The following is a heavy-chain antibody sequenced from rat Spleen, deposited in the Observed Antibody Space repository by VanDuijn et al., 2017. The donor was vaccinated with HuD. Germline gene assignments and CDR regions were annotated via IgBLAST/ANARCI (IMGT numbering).Heavy chain of an antibody. CDR1: GFSLTSYN. J-gene: IGHJ2*01. Sequence: QVQLMESGPGLVQPSETLSLTCTVSGFSLTSYNVHWVRQPPGKGLEWMGVMWSGGTTDYNSALKSRLSISRDTSKNQVFLKMNSLQSEDTTTYDWARDLGHYWGQGVMVTVSS. CDR2: MWSGGTT. V-gene: IGHV2-45*01. CDR3: ARDLGHY.